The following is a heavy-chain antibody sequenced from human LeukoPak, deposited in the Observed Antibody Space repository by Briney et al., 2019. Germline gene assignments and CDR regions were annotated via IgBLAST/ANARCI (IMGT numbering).Heavy chain of an antibody. V-gene: IGHV3-9*01. CDR1: GFTFDDYA. Sequence: GGSLRLSCAASGFTFDDYAMHWVRQAPGKGLEWVSGISWNSGSIGYADSVKGRFTISRDNAKNSLYLQMNSLRAEDTALYYCAKAIRYFDWFCGFDPWGQGTLVTVSS. CDR2: ISWNSGSI. CDR3: AKAIRYFDWFCGFDP. J-gene: IGHJ5*02. D-gene: IGHD3-9*01.